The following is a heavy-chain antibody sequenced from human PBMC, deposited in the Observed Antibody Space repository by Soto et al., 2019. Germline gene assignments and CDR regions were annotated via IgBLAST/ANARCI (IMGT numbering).Heavy chain of an antibody. CDR3: ARGPATAYFDAFDM. J-gene: IGHJ3*02. D-gene: IGHD1-26*01. Sequence: SETQSLTSTVSGDSVSSDYWTWIRRPPGKALEWIGYIYDSGNTNYNPSLKSRVTISVDTSKNQFSLDLSSVTAADTAMYYCARGPATAYFDAFDMWGQGTMVTVSS. CDR1: GDSVSSDY. CDR2: IYDSGNT. V-gene: IGHV4-59*02.